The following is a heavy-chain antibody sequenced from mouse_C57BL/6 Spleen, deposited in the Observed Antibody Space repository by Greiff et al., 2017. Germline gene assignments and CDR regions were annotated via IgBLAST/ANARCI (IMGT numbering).Heavy chain of an antibody. CDR3: TRDDGYSYFDY. Sequence: EVQLVESGGGLVQPGGSMKLSCAASGFTFSDAWMDWVRQSPEKGLEWVAEIRNKANNHATYYAESVKGRFTISRDDSKSSVYLQMNSLRAEDTGIYYCTRDDGYSYFDYWGQGTTLTVSS. V-gene: IGHV6-6*01. CDR2: IRNKANNHAT. J-gene: IGHJ2*01. D-gene: IGHD2-3*01. CDR1: GFTFSDAW.